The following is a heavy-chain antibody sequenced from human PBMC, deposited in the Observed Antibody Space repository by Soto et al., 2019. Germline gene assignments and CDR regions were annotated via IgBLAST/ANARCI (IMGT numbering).Heavy chain of an antibody. CDR2: ISDSGTT. CDR1: GDSLSSRSHH. CDR3: ARRDYIGSYHFDP. Sequence: PSETLSLTCTVSGDSLSSRSHHWGWIRQAPGRGLEWIGTISDSGTTYSNSSLRGRVTISVDPAKNQFTLRLTAVTAADTAVYYCARRDYIGSYHFDPWGQGTLVTVSS. D-gene: IGHD1-26*01. J-gene: IGHJ5*02. V-gene: IGHV4-39*01.